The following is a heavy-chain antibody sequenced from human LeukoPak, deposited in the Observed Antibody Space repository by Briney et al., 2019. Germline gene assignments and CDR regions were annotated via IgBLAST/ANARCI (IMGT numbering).Heavy chain of an antibody. CDR3: AAAFSEYSSSWYGY. Sequence: SVNLSCTCSGFSFTISGVQWVWLPRGQGLELVGLIVVGSGNTNCAQKFQERATITKDMSTSTAYMELSSLKSEDTAVYDCAAAFSEYSSSWYGYWGQGTLVTVSS. CDR1: GFSFTISG. J-gene: IGHJ4*02. V-gene: IGHV1-58*01. CDR2: IVVGSGNT. D-gene: IGHD6-13*01.